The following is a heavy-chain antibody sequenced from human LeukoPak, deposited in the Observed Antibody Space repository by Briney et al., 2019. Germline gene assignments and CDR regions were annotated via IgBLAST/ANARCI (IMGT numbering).Heavy chain of an antibody. CDR3: ARAGSSGSTGWFDP. D-gene: IGHD1-26*01. CDR1: GGSISSGGYY. V-gene: IGHV4-30-2*01. Sequence: PSQTLSLTCTVSGGSISSGGYYWSWIRQPPGKGLEWIGYIYHSGSTYYNPSLKSRVTISVDRSKNQFSLKLSSVTAADTAVYYCARAGSSGSTGWFDPWGQGTLVTVSS. J-gene: IGHJ5*02. CDR2: IYHSGST.